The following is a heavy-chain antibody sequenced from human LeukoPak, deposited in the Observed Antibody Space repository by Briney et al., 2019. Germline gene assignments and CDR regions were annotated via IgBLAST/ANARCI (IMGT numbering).Heavy chain of an antibody. CDR1: GGSISSSSYY. CDR2: IYTSGST. D-gene: IGHD6-6*01. Sequence: SETLSLTCAVSGGSISSSSYYWSWIRQPPGKGLEWIGYIYTSGSTNYNPSLKSRVTISVDTSKNQFSLKLSSVTAADTAVYYCAGSSAYSSSSYSYYYYMDVWGKGTTVTVSS. J-gene: IGHJ6*03. CDR3: AGSSAYSSSSYSYYYYMDV. V-gene: IGHV4-61*05.